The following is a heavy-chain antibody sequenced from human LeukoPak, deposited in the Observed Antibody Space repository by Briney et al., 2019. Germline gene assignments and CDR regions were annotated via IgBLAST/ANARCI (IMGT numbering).Heavy chain of an antibody. CDR2: ISSSGSTM. Sequence: PGGSLRLSCAASGFTFSNYEMNWVRQAPGKGLEWVSYISSSGSTMYYADSVKGRFTISRDNARNSLYLQMNSLRAEDTAVYYCARDSSGWYHWFDPWGQGTLVTVSS. D-gene: IGHD6-19*01. J-gene: IGHJ5*02. CDR1: GFTFSNYE. CDR3: ARDSSGWYHWFDP. V-gene: IGHV3-48*03.